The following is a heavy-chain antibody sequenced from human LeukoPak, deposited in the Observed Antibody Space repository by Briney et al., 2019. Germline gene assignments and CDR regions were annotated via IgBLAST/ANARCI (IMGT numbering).Heavy chain of an antibody. V-gene: IGHV1-8*01. D-gene: IGHD3-9*01. CDR1: GYTFTSYD. J-gene: IGHJ4*02. CDR3: ARIHYDILTGYYFFDY. Sequence: ASVKVSCNASGYTFTSYDINWVRQATGQGLEWMGWMNPNSGNTGYAQKFQGRVSMTRNTSISTAYMELSSLRSEDTAVYYCARIHYDILTGYYFFDYWGQGTLVTVSS. CDR2: MNPNSGNT.